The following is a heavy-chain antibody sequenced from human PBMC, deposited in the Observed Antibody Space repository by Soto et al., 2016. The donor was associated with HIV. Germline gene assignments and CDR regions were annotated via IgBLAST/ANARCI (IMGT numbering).Heavy chain of an antibody. Sequence: QVQLVQSGAEVKKPGASVKVSCKASGYTLTSHDIDWVRQATGQGLEWMGWMNPNSGNTGYAQKFQGRVTITRNTSINTAYMELSSLKYEDTAVYYCARARVRGVLGAFDIWGRGTMVIVSS. CDR1: GYTLTSHD. CDR3: ARARVRGVLGAFDI. V-gene: IGHV1-8*03. D-gene: IGHD3-10*01. J-gene: IGHJ3*02. CDR2: MNPNSGNT.